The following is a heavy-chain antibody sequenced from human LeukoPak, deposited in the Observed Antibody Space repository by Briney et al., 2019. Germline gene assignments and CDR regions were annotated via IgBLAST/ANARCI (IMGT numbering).Heavy chain of an antibody. CDR3: AKMPGLLSPYFDS. D-gene: IGHD3-10*01. V-gene: IGHV4-59*01. J-gene: IGHJ5*01. CDR2: VYYNESI. CDR1: VCSINDYY. Sequence: KPSETLSLTCIVSVCSINDYYWNWIRQPPGKGLECIGYVYYNESIYYNPSLRSRVSISEDRAKNQFALKMTSVSAPDTAMYYCAKMPGLLSPYFDSWGQGTLVTVSS.